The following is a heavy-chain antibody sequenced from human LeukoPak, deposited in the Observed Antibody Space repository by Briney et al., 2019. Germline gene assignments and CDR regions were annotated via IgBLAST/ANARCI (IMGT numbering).Heavy chain of an antibody. CDR3: ARHGGGDIVATGELRN. CDR2: IRYDGSNK. D-gene: IGHD5-12*01. V-gene: IGHV3-30*02. CDR1: GFTFSSYG. J-gene: IGHJ4*02. Sequence: AGGSVRLSWAAAGFTFSSYGMGWVRQAAGKGLEWVAFIRYDGSNKYYADSVKGRFTISRDNSKNWLYLQMTRRRGEDTAVYYCARHGGGDIVATGELRNWGQGTLVTVSS.